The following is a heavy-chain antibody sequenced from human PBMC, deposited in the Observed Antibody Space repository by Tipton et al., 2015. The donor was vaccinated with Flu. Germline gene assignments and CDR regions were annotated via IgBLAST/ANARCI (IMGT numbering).Heavy chain of an antibody. CDR2: MYASGST. CDR1: GDSMSSFY. J-gene: IGHJ4*02. CDR3: AIGSGSGTYMIFDF. Sequence: TLSLTCTVSGDSMSSFYWSWIRQPAGKGLEWIGRMYASGSTKYNPSLKSRVTMSVDTSKKQFSLKLTPVTAADTAVYYWAIGSGSGTYMIFDFWGQGTLVIVSS. V-gene: IGHV4-4*07. D-gene: IGHD3-10*01.